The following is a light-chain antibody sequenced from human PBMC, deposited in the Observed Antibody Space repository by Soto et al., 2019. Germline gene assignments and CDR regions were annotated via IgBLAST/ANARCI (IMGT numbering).Light chain of an antibody. J-gene: IGKJ4*01. CDR1: PSVSNS. CDR3: QQRSQWPPCT. V-gene: IGKV3-11*01. CDR2: DAS. Sequence: ESVLTQSPATLSLSPGERATLSCRASPSVSNSLAWYQHKPGQAPRLLIYDASNRATGVPTRFSGSGSGTDFTLTISSLEPEDFAVYYCQQRSQWPPCTFGGGTRVEIK.